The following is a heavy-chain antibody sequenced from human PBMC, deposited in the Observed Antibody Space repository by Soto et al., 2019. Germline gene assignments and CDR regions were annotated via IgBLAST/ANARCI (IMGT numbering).Heavy chain of an antibody. D-gene: IGHD5-12*01. CDR2: IYYSGST. CDR1: GGSISSYY. J-gene: IGHJ4*02. CDR3: AATPVVATDYYYYYFDY. Sequence: PSETLSLTCTVSGGSISSYYWSWIRQPPGKGLEWIGYIYYSGSTNYNPSLKSRVTISVDTSKNQFSLKLSSVTAADTAVYYCAATPVVATDYYYYYFDYWGQGTLVTVSS. V-gene: IGHV4-59*01.